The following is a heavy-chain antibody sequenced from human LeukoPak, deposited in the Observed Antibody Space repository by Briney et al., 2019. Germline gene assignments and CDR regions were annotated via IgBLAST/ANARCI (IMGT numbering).Heavy chain of an antibody. J-gene: IGHJ4*02. D-gene: IGHD5-24*01. CDR3: AKDGYNYSDY. CDR1: GFTFSNYG. Sequence: GGSLRLSCAASGFTFSNYGMHWVRQAPGKGLEWVAFIRYDGSNKDYADSVKGRFTISIHNSKNTLYLQINCLRAEDTSVYYCAKDGYNYSDYWGQGTLVTVSS. V-gene: IGHV3-30*02. CDR2: IRYDGSNK.